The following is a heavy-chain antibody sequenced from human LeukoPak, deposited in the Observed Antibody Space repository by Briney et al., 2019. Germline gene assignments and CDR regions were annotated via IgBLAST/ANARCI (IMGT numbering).Heavy chain of an antibody. CDR3: TTRGYSYGRTFDY. V-gene: IGHV3-15*01. D-gene: IGHD5-18*01. Sequence: GGSLSLSCTASGITFNNAWMTWVHQAPGKGLEWVGRIKSKSDGGTIDYAAPVKGRFTISRDDSQNTLYLQMNSLATEDTAVYYCTTRGYSYGRTFDYWGQGTLVTVSS. CDR2: IKSKSDGGTI. J-gene: IGHJ4*02. CDR1: GITFNNAW.